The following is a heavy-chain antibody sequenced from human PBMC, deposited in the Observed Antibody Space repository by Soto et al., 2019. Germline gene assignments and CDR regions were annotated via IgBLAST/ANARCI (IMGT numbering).Heavy chain of an antibody. D-gene: IGHD3-22*01. CDR2: INAGNGNT. CDR1: GYTFTSYA. Sequence: ASVKVSCKASGYTFTSYAMHWVRQAPGQRLEWMGWINAGNGNTKYSQKFQGRVTITRDTSASTAYMELSSLRSEDTAVYYCARDFERRTQIVVVQYYFHYWGQGTMVTVYS. CDR3: ARDFERRTQIVVVQYYFHY. J-gene: IGHJ4*02. V-gene: IGHV1-3*01.